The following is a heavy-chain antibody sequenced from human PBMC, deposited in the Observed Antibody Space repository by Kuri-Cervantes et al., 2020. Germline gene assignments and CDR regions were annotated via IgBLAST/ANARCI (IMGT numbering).Heavy chain of an antibody. CDR3: ARDGAPHSSSSSGGVWYFDL. CDR2: IGRSMSST. Sequence: GGSLRLSCAASGLTFSTYTMNWLRQAPGKGLEWVSYIGRSMSSTHYADSVKGRFTISRDNAKNSLYLQMNSLRAEDTAVYYCARDGAPHSSSSSGGVWYFDLWGRGTLVTVSS. J-gene: IGHJ2*01. V-gene: IGHV3-48*04. CDR1: GLTFSTYT. D-gene: IGHD6-6*01.